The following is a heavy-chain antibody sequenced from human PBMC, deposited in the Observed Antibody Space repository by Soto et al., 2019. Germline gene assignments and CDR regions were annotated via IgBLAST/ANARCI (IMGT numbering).Heavy chain of an antibody. Sequence: SVKVSCKASGGTFSSYAISWVRQAPGQGLEWMGGIIPIFGTANYAQKFQGRVTITADESTSTAYMELSSLRSEDTAVYYCARRDGHYDHFAFDIWGQGTMVTVS. V-gene: IGHV1-69*13. J-gene: IGHJ3*02. D-gene: IGHD3-22*01. CDR1: GGTFSSYA. CDR2: IIPIFGTA. CDR3: ARRDGHYDHFAFDI.